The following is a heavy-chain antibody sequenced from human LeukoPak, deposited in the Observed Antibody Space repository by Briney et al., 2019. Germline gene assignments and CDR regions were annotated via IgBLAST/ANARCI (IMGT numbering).Heavy chain of an antibody. V-gene: IGHV1-2*04. CDR3: ARAHQPYYYDSSGYLDWFDP. CDR1: GYTFTGYY. D-gene: IGHD3-22*01. CDR2: INPNSGGT. Sequence: GASVKVSCKASGYTFTGYYMHWVRQAPGQGLEWMGWINPNSGGTNYAQKFQGWVTMTRDTSISTAYVELSRLRSDDTAVYYCARAHQPYYYDSSGYLDWFDPWGQGTLVTVSS. J-gene: IGHJ5*02.